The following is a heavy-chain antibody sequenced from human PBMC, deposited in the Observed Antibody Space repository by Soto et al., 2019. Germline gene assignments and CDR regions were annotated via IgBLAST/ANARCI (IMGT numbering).Heavy chain of an antibody. CDR3: ARKDKSGYFNWFDP. Sequence: PGESLKISCRTSGYRFTSYWIAWVRQLPGKGLEWMGIIFPSDSDTRYSPSFQDQLTISADRSTSTVFLQWASLKASDTAVYFCARKDKSGYFNWFDPWGQGTLVTVSS. CDR1: GYRFTSYW. J-gene: IGHJ5*02. CDR2: IFPSDSDT. D-gene: IGHD3-22*01. V-gene: IGHV5-51*01.